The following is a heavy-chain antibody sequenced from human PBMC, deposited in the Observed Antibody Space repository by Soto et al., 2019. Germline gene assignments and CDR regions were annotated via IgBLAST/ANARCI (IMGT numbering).Heavy chain of an antibody. D-gene: IGHD2-2*01. CDR1: GGSISSYY. CDR2: IYYSGST. Sequence: SETLSLTCTVSGGSISSYYWSWIRQPPGKGLEWIGYIYYSGSTNYNPSLKSRVTISVDTSKNQFSLKLSSVTAADTAVYYCARMLIDCSSTSCPYYFDYWGQGTLVTVSS. CDR3: ARMLIDCSSTSCPYYFDY. J-gene: IGHJ4*02. V-gene: IGHV4-59*08.